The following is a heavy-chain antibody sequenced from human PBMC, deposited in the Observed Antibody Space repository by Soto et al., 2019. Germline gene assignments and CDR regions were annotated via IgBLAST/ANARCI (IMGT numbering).Heavy chain of an antibody. CDR3: ARERTYYDFWSGYHNYGMDV. Sequence: QVQLVESGGGVVQPGRSLRLSCAASGFTFSSYGMHWVRQAPGKGLEWVAVIWCDGSNKYYADSVKGRFTISRDNSKNTLYLQMNSLRAEDTAVYYCARERTYYDFWSGYHNYGMDVWGQGTTVTVSS. CDR2: IWCDGSNK. J-gene: IGHJ6*02. CDR1: GFTFSSYG. V-gene: IGHV3-33*01. D-gene: IGHD3-3*01.